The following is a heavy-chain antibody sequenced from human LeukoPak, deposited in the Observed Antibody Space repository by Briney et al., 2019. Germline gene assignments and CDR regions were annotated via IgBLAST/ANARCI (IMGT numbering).Heavy chain of an antibody. CDR1: GGSFSDYY. J-gene: IGHJ6*03. CDR2: INHSGST. Sequence: SETLSLTCSVYGGSFSDYYWSWIRQPPGKGLEWIGEINHSGSTNYNPSVKSRVTISVDTSKNQFSLKLSSVTAADTAVYYCASVRRGFGDLSKYYSYYYMDVWGKGTTVTISS. D-gene: IGHD3-10*01. CDR3: ASVRRGFGDLSKYYSYYYMDV. V-gene: IGHV4-34*01.